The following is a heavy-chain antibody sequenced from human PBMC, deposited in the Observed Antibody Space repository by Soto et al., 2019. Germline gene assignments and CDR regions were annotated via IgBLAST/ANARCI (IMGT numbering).Heavy chain of an antibody. CDR1: CGSFSSYY. V-gene: IGHV4-34*01. D-gene: IGHD3-3*01. J-gene: IGHJ4*02. Sequence: PSETLSLTCTVSCGSFSSYYWRLIRQPPGKGLEWIGEINHSGSTNYNPSLKSRVTNPVDTSKNQFSLKLSSVTAADTAVYYCASPGSGSNRGDFDYWGQGTLVTVS. CDR3: ASPGSGSNRGDFDY. CDR2: INHSGST.